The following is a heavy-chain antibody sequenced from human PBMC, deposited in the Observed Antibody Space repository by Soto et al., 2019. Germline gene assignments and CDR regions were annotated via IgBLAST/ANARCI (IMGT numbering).Heavy chain of an antibody. CDR3: AAGLLDYYYYYGMDV. Sequence: ASVKVSCKDSGFTFTSSAMQWVRQARGQRLEWIGWIVVGSGNTNYAQKFQERVTITRDMSTSTAYMELSSLRSEDTAVYYCAAGLLDYYYYYGMDVWGQGTTVTVSS. CDR2: IVVGSGNT. D-gene: IGHD1-26*01. CDR1: GFTFTSSA. V-gene: IGHV1-58*02. J-gene: IGHJ6*02.